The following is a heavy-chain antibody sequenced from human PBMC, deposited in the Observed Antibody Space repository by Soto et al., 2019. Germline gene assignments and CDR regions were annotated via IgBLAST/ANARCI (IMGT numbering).Heavy chain of an antibody. Sequence: EVQLVESGGGLVQPGGSLRLSCAASGFTFSSYAMHWVRQAPGKGLEYVSVITSNGGNTDYASSVKGRFTISRDNSKNTLYLQMGSLRVEDMAVYYCARPIPFAYGMDVWGQGTTVTVSS. CDR3: ARPIPFAYGMDV. CDR1: GFTFSSYA. J-gene: IGHJ6*02. CDR2: ITSNGGNT. V-gene: IGHV3-64*01. D-gene: IGHD2-21*01.